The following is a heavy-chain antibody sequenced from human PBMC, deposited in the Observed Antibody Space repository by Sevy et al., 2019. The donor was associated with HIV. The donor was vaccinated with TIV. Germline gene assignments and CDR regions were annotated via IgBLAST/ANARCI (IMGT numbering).Heavy chain of an antibody. Sequence: GGSLRLSCIGSGFSFSYYGIHWVRRSPGKGLDWVALRSHDGINKDYADSVKGRFTISRDNYKNTLYLEMNSLRNEDTAIYFCANAYTGSYSHSYLYALDVWGQGTTVTVSS. V-gene: IGHV3-30*18. CDR1: GFSFSYYG. CDR3: ANAYTGSYSHSYLYALDV. J-gene: IGHJ6*02. CDR2: RSHDGINK. D-gene: IGHD1-26*01.